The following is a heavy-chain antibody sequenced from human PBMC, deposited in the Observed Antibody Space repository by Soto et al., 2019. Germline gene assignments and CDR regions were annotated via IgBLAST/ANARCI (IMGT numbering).Heavy chain of an antibody. CDR1: RYTFSAYY. D-gene: IGHD2-15*01. J-gene: IGHJ3*02. V-gene: IGHV1-2*02. CDR3: TREDIEHSDGLSDGFDI. CDR2: MNPKSGGT. Sequence: ASVKVSCKASRYTFSAYYRHWVRQAPAKGREWMGWMNPKSGGTYFAQKFQGRLTLTRDTSISTPYMEVNRLRSDDTAVYYCTREDIEHSDGLSDGFDILGQGTTVTVSS.